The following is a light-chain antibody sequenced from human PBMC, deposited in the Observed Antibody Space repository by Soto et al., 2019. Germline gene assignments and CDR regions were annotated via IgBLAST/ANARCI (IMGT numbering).Light chain of an antibody. Sequence: QSALTQPPSASGSPGQSVTISCTGTSGDIGGYDYVSWYHQHPGKAPKLMIYEVTKRPLGVPDRFSGSKSGNTASLTVSGLQAEDEADYYCSSYAGSNNPYVFGTGTKLTVL. V-gene: IGLV2-8*01. J-gene: IGLJ1*01. CDR3: SSYAGSNNPYV. CDR1: SGDIGGYDY. CDR2: EVT.